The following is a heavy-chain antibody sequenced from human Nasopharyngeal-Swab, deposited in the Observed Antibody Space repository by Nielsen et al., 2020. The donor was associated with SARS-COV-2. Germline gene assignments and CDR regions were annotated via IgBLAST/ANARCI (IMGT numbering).Heavy chain of an antibody. Sequence: GGSLRLSCAASGFTFSSYAMSWVRQAPVKGLEWVSSISGNTFTTYYTNSVKGRFTISRDNSKNTLSLQMNSLRAEDTAVYYCAKEMGLVGGIANSLFDYWGQGTLVTVSS. D-gene: IGHD3/OR15-3a*01. V-gene: IGHV3-23*01. CDR3: AKEMGLVGGIANSLFDY. CDR1: GFTFSSYA. CDR2: ISGNTFTT. J-gene: IGHJ4*02.